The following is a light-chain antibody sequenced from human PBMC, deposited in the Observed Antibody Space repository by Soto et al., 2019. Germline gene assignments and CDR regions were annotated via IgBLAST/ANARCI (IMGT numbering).Light chain of an antibody. CDR3: TSYTRRSTLVV. J-gene: IGLJ1*01. CDR2: DVS. V-gene: IGLV2-14*01. Sequence: QSALTQPASVSGSPGQSITISCTGTSSDVGGYNYVSWCQQHPGKAPKLMIYDVSNRPSGVSNRFSGSKSGNTASLTISGLQAEDEADYYCTSYTRRSTLVVFGTGTKLPVL. CDR1: SSDVGGYNY.